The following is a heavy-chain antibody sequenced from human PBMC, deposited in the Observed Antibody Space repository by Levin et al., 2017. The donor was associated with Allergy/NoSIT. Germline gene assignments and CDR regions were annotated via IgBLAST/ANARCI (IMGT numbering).Heavy chain of an antibody. D-gene: IGHD2-2*02. V-gene: IGHV4-59*01. CDR3: ARDRGSYGGSLYTV. J-gene: IGHJ4*02. CDR2: IYYSGST. CDR1: GGSISSYY. Sequence: SETLSLTCTVSGGSISSYYWSWIRQPPGKGLEWIGYIYYSGSTNYNPSLKSRVTISVDTSKNQFSLKLSSVTAADTAVYYCARDRGSYGGSLYTVWGQGTLVTVSS.